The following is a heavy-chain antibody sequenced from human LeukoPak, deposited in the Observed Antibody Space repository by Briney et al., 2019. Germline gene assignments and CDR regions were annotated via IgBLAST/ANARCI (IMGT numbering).Heavy chain of an antibody. CDR1: GFTFSGHW. CDR3: TRDRSRAEDD. Sequence: PGGSLRVSCAAFGFTFSGHWMSWVRQAPGKGLEWVANINQGGSDKYYVDSVKGRFTISRDNANNLLYLQMNSLRGEDTAVYYCTRDRSRAEDDWGQGTLVTVSS. V-gene: IGHV3-7*01. J-gene: IGHJ4*02. D-gene: IGHD1-14*01. CDR2: INQGGSDK.